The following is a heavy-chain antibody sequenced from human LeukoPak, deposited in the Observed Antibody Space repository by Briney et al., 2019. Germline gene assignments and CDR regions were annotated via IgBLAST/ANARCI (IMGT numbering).Heavy chain of an antibody. Sequence: ASVKVSCKASGYTFTNYGVSWVRQAPGQGLEWMGWISAYNGNIDYAQKFKGRVTMTTDTSTSTAYMELRSLKSDDTAVYYCAGEYCSGGSCRQGFDYWGQGTLVTVSS. CDR2: ISAYNGNI. J-gene: IGHJ4*02. V-gene: IGHV1-18*01. CDR3: AGEYCSGGSCRQGFDY. D-gene: IGHD2-15*01. CDR1: GYTFTNYG.